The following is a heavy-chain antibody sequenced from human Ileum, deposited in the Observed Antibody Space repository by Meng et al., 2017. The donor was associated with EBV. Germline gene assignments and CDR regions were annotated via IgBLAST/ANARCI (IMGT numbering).Heavy chain of an antibody. Sequence: VDLQDVGPGLLKPSGTLSITCAVSGGSISSSNWWSWVRQPPGKGLEWIGEIYHSGSTNYNPSLKSRVTMSVDKSKNQFSLNLSSVTAADTAVYYCARVGQWLPIDYWGQGTLVTVSS. J-gene: IGHJ4*02. CDR1: GGSISSSNW. CDR3: ARVGQWLPIDY. CDR2: IYHSGST. D-gene: IGHD6-19*01. V-gene: IGHV4-4*02.